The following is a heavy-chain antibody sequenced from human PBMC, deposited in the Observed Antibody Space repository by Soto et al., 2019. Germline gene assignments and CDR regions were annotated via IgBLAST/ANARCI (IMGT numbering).Heavy chain of an antibody. CDR3: ASRDPGTSVDY. CDR2: IYRTGST. CDR1: GGSFTSNNW. J-gene: IGHJ4*02. Sequence: PSETLSLTGAVSGGSFTSNNWWTWVRQPPGQGLAWIGEIYRTGSTNYNPSLKSRVTISLDKSENQFSLKVTSLTAADTAVYYCASRDPGTSVDYWGQGTLVTVSS. V-gene: IGHV4-4*02. D-gene: IGHD1-7*01.